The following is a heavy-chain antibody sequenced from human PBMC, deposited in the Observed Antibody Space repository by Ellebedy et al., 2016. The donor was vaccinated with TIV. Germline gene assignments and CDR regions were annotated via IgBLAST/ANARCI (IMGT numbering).Heavy chain of an antibody. CDR3: ARWGPYSGTFQGPFDF. CDR1: GYTFTGYY. J-gene: IGHJ4*02. D-gene: IGHD5-12*01. Sequence: AASVKVSCKASGYTFTGYYMHWVRQAPGQGLEWMGWINPNSGGTNYAQKFQGWVTMTRDTSISTAYMELSRLRSDDTAVYYCARWGPYSGTFQGPFDFWGQGVLVTVSS. CDR2: INPNSGGT. V-gene: IGHV1-2*04.